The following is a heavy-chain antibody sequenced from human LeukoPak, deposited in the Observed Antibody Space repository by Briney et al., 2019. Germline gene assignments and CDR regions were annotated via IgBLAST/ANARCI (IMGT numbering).Heavy chain of an antibody. CDR2: ISSSSSYR. CDR3: RGYCSGGSCYFLVDY. J-gene: IGHJ4*02. V-gene: IGHV3-21*01. CDR1: GFSFTNYT. Sequence: GGSLRLSCAASGFSFTNYTMNWVRQAPGKGLEWVSSISSSSSYRYYADSEKGRFTISRDNAKNSLYLQMHSLRAEDTAVYCARGYCSGGSCYFLVDYWGQGTLVTVSS. D-gene: IGHD2-15*01.